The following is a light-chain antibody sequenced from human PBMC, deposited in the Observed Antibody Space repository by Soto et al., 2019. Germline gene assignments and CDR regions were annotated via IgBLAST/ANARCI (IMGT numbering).Light chain of an antibody. CDR2: DAS. Sequence: IQMTQSPSTLSASIGDRVTITCRASQSINNRLAWYQQMPGKAPNLLIYDASTLESGVPSRVRGSGSETEFTLTISGLQRDDFPTDYCQEFIDGWTFGQGTKVEIK. J-gene: IGKJ1*01. V-gene: IGKV1-5*01. CDR3: QEFIDGWT. CDR1: QSINNR.